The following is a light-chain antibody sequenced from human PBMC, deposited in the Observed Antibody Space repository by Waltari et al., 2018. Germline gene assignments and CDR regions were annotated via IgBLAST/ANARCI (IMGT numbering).Light chain of an antibody. CDR3: QQSFSTPRT. V-gene: IGKV3-20*01. Sequence: EIVLTQSPGTLSSSPGQRATLSCRASQSVNNNYFAWHKQKPGQAPRLLIYGVSNRAADIPDRFSGSGSGTDFTLTISSLQPEDFATYYCQQSFSTPRTFGGGTRVEIK. J-gene: IGKJ4*01. CDR1: QSVNNNY. CDR2: GVS.